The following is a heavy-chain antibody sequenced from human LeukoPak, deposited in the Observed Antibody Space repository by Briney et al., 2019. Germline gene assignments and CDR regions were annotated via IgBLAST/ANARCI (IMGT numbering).Heavy chain of an antibody. D-gene: IGHD5-18*01. J-gene: IGHJ4*02. CDR3: AREVLGPSYGYVDY. V-gene: IGHV4-61*02. CDR1: GGSISSGSYY. CDR2: IYTSGST. Sequence: SETLSLTCTVSGGSISSGSYYWSWIRQPAGKGLEWIGRIYTSGSTNYNPSLKSRVTISVDTSKNQFSLKLSSVTAADTAVYYCAREVLGPSYGYVDYWGQGTLVTVSS.